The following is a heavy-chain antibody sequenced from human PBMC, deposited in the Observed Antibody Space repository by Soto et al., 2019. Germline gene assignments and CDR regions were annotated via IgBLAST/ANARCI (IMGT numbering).Heavy chain of an antibody. D-gene: IGHD3-10*01. V-gene: IGHV3-48*01. CDR1: GFSFGDYG. J-gene: IGHJ4*02. CDR3: VRDSRDTIRGISFDY. Sequence: PGRSLRLSCATAGFSFGDYGMNWVRQAPGKGLEWVSYIRGSGSPIYYTDSVRGRFTISRDNAKNSLFLQMDSLRAEDTAVYYCVRDSRDTIRGISFDYWGPGTLVIGSS. CDR2: IRGSGSPI.